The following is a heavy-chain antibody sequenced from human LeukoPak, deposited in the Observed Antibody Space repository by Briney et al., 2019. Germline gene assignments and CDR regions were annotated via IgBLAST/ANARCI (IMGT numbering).Heavy chain of an antibody. CDR1: GGSFSGYY. V-gene: IGHV4-34*01. D-gene: IGHD2-2*01. CDR2: INHSGST. J-gene: IGHJ5*02. Sequence: SETLSLTCAVYGGSFSGYYWSWIRQPPGKGLEWIGEINHSGSTNYNPSLKSRVTISVDTSKNQFSLKLSSVTAADTAVYYCARGPSRQLLSRFDPWGQGTLVTVSS. CDR3: ARGPSRQLLSRFDP.